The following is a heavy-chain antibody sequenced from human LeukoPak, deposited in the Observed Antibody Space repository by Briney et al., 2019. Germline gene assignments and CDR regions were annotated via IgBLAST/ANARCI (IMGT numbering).Heavy chain of an antibody. Sequence: ASVKFSCKASGYTFTSYGISWVRQAPGQGLEWMGWISAYNGNTNYAQKLQGRVTTTTDTSTSTAYMELRSLRSDGTAVYYCARETAMVYWDWFDPWGQGTLVTVSS. CDR3: ARETAMVYWDWFDP. CDR1: GYTFTSYG. J-gene: IGHJ5*02. D-gene: IGHD5-18*01. V-gene: IGHV1-18*01. CDR2: ISAYNGNT.